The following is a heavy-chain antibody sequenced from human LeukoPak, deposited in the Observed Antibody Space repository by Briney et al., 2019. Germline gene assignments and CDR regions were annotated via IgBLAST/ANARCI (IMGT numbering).Heavy chain of an antibody. Sequence: GGSPRLPCVGSGFTFSSYPMNWVRQAPGKGLEWVSLITGNGGTTHYADSVKGRFTISRDNSKNTLYLQMNSLRAEDTAVYYCAIDYDSSGSYFDYWGQGTLVTVSS. CDR1: GFTFSSYP. CDR2: ITGNGGTT. D-gene: IGHD3-22*01. J-gene: IGHJ4*02. V-gene: IGHV3-23*01. CDR3: AIDYDSSGSYFDY.